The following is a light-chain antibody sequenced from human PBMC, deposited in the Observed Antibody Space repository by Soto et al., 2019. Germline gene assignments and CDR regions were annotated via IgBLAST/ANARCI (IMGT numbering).Light chain of an antibody. Sequence: DIQLTQSPSFLSASVGDRVTITCRASQGISSYLAWYQQPPGKAPKLLIYGASTLQHGVSSRFSGSGSGTEFTLTISSLQPEDFATYYCQHLNTYPRTFGQGTKLEVK. J-gene: IGKJ2*01. CDR3: QHLNTYPRT. CDR2: GAS. CDR1: QGISSY. V-gene: IGKV1-9*01.